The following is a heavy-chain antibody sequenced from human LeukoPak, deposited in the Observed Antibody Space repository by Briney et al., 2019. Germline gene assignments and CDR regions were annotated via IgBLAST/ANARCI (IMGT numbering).Heavy chain of an antibody. CDR2: INHSGST. D-gene: IGHD2-2*01. J-gene: IGHJ6*04. CDR1: GGSFSGYY. CDR3: GRVRVVPAGVGKIKVEQGMDG. V-gene: IGHV4-34*01. Sequence: SETLSLTCAVYGGSFSGYYWSWIRQPPGKGLEWIGEINHSGSTNYNPSLTSRVTISVDTSKNQFSLKLSSVTAADTAVYYCGRVRVVPAGVGKIKVEQGMDGWGKGTTVTVSS.